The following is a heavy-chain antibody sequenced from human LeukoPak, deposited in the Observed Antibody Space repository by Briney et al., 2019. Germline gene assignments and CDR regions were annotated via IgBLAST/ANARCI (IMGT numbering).Heavy chain of an antibody. CDR2: VSFDGNTT. Sequence: AGRSLRLSCAASGFTFRNYAMYWVRQAPGRGLEWAAVVSFDGNTTFYSDSVKGRFAISRDNSKNTIYLGMNSLRTEDTAIYYCARFRAATTRFDYWGQGTLVTVSP. D-gene: IGHD1/OR15-1a*01. V-gene: IGHV3-30*09. CDR3: ARFRAATTRFDY. CDR1: GFTFRNYA. J-gene: IGHJ4*02.